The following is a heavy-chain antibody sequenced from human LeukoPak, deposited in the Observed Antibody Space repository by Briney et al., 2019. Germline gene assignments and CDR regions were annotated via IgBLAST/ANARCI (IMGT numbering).Heavy chain of an antibody. D-gene: IGHD3-22*01. Sequence: SETLSLTCTVSGGSISSSSYYWGWIRQPPGKGLGWIGSIYYSGSTYYNPSLKSRVTISVDTSKNQFSLKLSSVTAADTAVYYCARRTERDYYDSSGYREEIDYWGQGTLVTVSS. CDR1: GGSISSSSYY. CDR2: IYYSGST. J-gene: IGHJ4*02. V-gene: IGHV4-39*01. CDR3: ARRTERDYYDSSGYREEIDY.